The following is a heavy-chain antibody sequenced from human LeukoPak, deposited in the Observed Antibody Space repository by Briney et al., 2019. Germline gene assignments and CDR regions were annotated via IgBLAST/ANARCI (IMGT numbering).Heavy chain of an antibody. CDR3: ARASRQDETYFNVFDI. V-gene: IGHV4-34*01. D-gene: IGHD2/OR15-2a*01. Sequence: SETLSLTCAVYVGTFSGHYWSWIRQAPGKGLEWIGEIDHTGKSNYKSALKSRVTMAVDTSKNQFSLSLESVTAADTAIYYCARASRQDETYFNVFDIWGRGTPVTVSS. J-gene: IGHJ3*02. CDR1: VGTFSGHY. CDR2: IDHTGKS.